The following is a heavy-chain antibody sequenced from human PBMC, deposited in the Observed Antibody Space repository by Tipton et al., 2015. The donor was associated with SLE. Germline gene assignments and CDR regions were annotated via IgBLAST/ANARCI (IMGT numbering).Heavy chain of an antibody. CDR3: ARLVTLSRIDF. CDR1: GGSIRSSF. CDR2: VYYSGTT. J-gene: IGHJ4*02. V-gene: IGHV4-59*12. D-gene: IGHD2-21*02. Sequence: TLSLTCTVSGGSIRSSFWTWIRQRPGKGLEWIGYVYYSGTTKYNPSLKSRVTISVDTSKNEFSLKLNSVTAADTAVYYCARLVTLSRIDFWGQGTLVTVSS.